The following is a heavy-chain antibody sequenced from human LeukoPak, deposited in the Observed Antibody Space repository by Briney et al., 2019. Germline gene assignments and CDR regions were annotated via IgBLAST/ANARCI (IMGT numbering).Heavy chain of an antibody. J-gene: IGHJ5*02. CDR2: IYYSGST. CDR3: AREVVRGVYNWFDP. V-gene: IGHV4-31*03. D-gene: IGHD3-10*01. CDR1: GGSIGSGGYY. Sequence: SETLSLTCTVSGGSIGSGGYYWSWIRQHPGKGLEWIGYIYYSGSTYYNPSLKSRVTISVDTSKNQFSLKLSSVTAADTAVYYCAREVVRGVYNWFDPWGQGTLVTVSS.